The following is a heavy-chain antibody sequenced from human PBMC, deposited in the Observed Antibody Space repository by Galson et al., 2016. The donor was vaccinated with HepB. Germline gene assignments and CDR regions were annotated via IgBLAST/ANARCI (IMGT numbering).Heavy chain of an antibody. J-gene: IGHJ4*02. CDR3: AADRSYDYVWGSYRL. V-gene: IGHV1-58*02. D-gene: IGHD3-16*02. CDR2: IVVGSGNT. CDR1: GFTFTDSA. Sequence: ASGFTFTDSAIQWVRQARGQRLEWIGWIVVGSGNTNYAQKFQKRVTITRDLSARTVYLELRGLRSEDTAVYYCAADRSYDYVWGSYRLWGQGTLVTVSS.